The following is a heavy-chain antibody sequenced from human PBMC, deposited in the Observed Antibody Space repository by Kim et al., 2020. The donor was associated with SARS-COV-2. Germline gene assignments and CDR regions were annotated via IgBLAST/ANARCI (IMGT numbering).Heavy chain of an antibody. J-gene: IGHJ4*02. V-gene: IGHV4-39*01. D-gene: IGHD3-3*01. CDR2: IYYSGST. CDR1: GGSISSSSYY. Sequence: SETLSLTCTVSGGSISSSSYYWGWIRQPPGKGLEWIGSIYYSGSTYYNPSLKSRVTISVDTSKNQFSLKLSSVTAADTAVYYCARQPKYYDFWSGYLTGYFDYWGQGTLVTVSS. CDR3: ARQPKYYDFWSGYLTGYFDY.